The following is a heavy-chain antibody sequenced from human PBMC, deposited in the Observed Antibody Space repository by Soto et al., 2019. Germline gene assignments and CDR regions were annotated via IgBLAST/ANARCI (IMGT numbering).Heavy chain of an antibody. J-gene: IGHJ6*02. CDR2: IIPIFGTA. CDR1: GGTFSSYA. D-gene: IGHD2-15*01. Sequence: QVQLVQSGAEVKKPGSSVKVSCKASGGTFSSYAISWVRQAPGQGLEWMEGIIPIFGTANCAQKFQGRVTITADESTSKAYMELSSLRSEDTAVYYCARVLGGGVVAATRFSSNGMDVWGQGTTVTVSS. CDR3: ARVLGGGVVAATRFSSNGMDV. V-gene: IGHV1-69*12.